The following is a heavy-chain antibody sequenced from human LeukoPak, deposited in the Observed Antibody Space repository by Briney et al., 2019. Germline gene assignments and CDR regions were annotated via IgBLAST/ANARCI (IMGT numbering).Heavy chain of an antibody. D-gene: IGHD5-18*01. CDR3: VRDGRGYSYGYSDY. CDR1: GFTFVDYG. Sequence: GGPLRLSCTTSGFTFVDYGMSWFRQAPGKGLEWVSFIRSKAYGGTAEYAASVKGRFTISRDDSKSIDYLQVNSLKTEDTAVYYCVRDGRGYSYGYSDYCGQGTLVTVSS. J-gene: IGHJ4*02. V-gene: IGHV3-49*03. CDR2: IRSKAYGGTA.